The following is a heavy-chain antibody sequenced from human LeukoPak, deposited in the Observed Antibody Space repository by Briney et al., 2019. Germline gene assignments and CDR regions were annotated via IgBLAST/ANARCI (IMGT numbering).Heavy chain of an antibody. CDR1: GGSISSSSYY. V-gene: IGHV4-39*01. J-gene: IGHJ4*02. D-gene: IGHD3-22*01. Sequence: SETLSLTCTVSGGSISSSSYYWGWIRQPPGKGLEWIGSIYYRGSTYYNPSLKSRVTISVDTSKNQFSLKLSSVTAADTAVYYCARHAHYYDSSGYPEEFDYWGQGTLVTVSS. CDR3: ARHAHYYDSSGYPEEFDY. CDR2: IYYRGST.